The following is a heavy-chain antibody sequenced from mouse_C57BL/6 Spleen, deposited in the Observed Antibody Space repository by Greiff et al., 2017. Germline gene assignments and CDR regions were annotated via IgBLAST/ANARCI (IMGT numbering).Heavy chain of an antibody. CDR1: GYTFTSYW. CDR3: ARSLVYWYFDV. Sequence: QVQLQQPGAELVKPGASVKLSCKASGYTFTSYWMHWVKQRPGQGLEWIGMFDPKSGSTNYNEKFKGKATLTVDKSSSTAYMQLSSLTSEDSAVYFCARSLVYWYFDVWGTGTTVTVSS. V-gene: IGHV1-64*01. CDR2: FDPKSGST. J-gene: IGHJ1*03. D-gene: IGHD4-1*01.